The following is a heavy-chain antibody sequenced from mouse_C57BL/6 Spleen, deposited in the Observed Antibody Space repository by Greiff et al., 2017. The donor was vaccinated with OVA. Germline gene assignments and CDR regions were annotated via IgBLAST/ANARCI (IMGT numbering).Heavy chain of an antibody. CDR1: GYTFTSYW. J-gene: IGHJ1*03. CDR3: ARGGYYGSSRYFDV. Sequence: VQLQQPGAELVKPGASVTMSCKASGYTFTSYWITWVKQRPGQGLEWIGDIYPGSGSTNYNEKFKSKATLTVDTSSSTAYMQLSSLTSEDSAVYYCARGGYYGSSRYFDVWGTGTTVTVSS. V-gene: IGHV1-55*01. CDR2: IYPGSGST. D-gene: IGHD1-1*01.